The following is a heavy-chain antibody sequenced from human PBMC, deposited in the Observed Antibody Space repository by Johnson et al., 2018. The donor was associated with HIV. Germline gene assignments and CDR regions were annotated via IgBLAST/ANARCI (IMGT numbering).Heavy chain of an antibody. Sequence: VASGGGVVQPGRSLRLSCAASGFTFSSYAMHWVRQAPGNGLEWVSGISWNSGSIGYEGSVKGRFTISRDNANNTLYLQMNSLSAEDTAVYSCAKDYEWFGEFVDAFDIWGQGTMVTVSS. V-gene: IGHV3-9*01. D-gene: IGHD3-10*01. CDR1: GFTFSSYA. J-gene: IGHJ3*02. CDR2: ISWNSGSI. CDR3: AKDYEWFGEFVDAFDI.